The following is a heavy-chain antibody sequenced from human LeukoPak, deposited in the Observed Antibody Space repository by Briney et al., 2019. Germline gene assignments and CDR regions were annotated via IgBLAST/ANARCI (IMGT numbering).Heavy chain of an antibody. V-gene: IGHV3-72*01. CDR1: GFTFSDHF. CDR2: IRKRPNSYTT. D-gene: IGHD6-19*01. Sequence: GGSLRLSCAASGFTFSDHFMDWVRQAPGKGLEWVGRIRKRPNSYTTEYAASVQGRFAISRDDSKNSLYLQMNSLKTEDTAVYYCARVSTTVAGSDYLDYWGQGTLATVSS. J-gene: IGHJ4*02. CDR3: ARVSTTVAGSDYLDY.